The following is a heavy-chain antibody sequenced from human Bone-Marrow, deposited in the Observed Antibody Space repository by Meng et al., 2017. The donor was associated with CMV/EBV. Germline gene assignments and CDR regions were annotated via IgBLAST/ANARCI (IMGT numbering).Heavy chain of an antibody. CDR3: ARVAMIAI. V-gene: IGHV3-48*04. CDR2: ISSSGSTI. CDR1: GFTFSSYS. J-gene: IGHJ3*02. Sequence: ETLSLTCAASGFTFSSYSMNWVRQAPGKGLEWVSYISSSGSTIYYADSVKGRFTISRDNAKNSLYLQMNSLRAEDTAVYYCARVAMIAIWGQGTMVTVSS. D-gene: IGHD2-21*01.